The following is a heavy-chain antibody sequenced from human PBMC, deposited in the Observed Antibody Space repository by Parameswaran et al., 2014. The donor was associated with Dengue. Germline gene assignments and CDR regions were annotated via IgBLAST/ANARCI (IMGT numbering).Heavy chain of an antibody. J-gene: IGHJ6*02. CDR3: ARDLYGMDV. CDR2: MNPNSGNT. Sequence: WVRQAPGQGLEWMGWMNPNSGNTGYAQKFQGRVTMTRNTSISTAYMELSSLRSEDTAVYYCARDLYGMDVWGQGTTVTVSS. V-gene: IGHV1-8*01.